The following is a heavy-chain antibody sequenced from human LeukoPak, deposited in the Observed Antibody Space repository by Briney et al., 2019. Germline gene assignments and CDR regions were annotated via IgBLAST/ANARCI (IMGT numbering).Heavy chain of an antibody. D-gene: IGHD6-19*01. CDR3: ARGGQLAVPDPFDS. V-gene: IGHV4-59*11. CDR2: IYYSGST. CDR1: GGSLRSHY. J-gene: IGHJ4*02. Sequence: SETLSLTCTLSGGSLRSHYWSWIRQPPGKALEWLGHIYYSGSTTYSPSLKSRLTISVDTSRNQFSLSLISVTAADTAVYYCARGGQLAVPDPFDSWGQGTLVTVSS.